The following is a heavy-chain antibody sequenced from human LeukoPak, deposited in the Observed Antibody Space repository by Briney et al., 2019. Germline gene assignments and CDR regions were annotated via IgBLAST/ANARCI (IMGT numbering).Heavy chain of an antibody. D-gene: IGHD5-24*01. CDR1: GGSISSYY. Sequence: PSETLSLTCTVSGGSISSYYWNWIRQPPGKGLEWIGYIYNSGSTNYNPSLKSRVTISVDTSKNQYSLKVTSMTAADTAVYYCARHRGLDGFDIWGQGTMVTVSS. CDR3: ARHRGLDGFDI. J-gene: IGHJ3*02. CDR2: IYNSGST. V-gene: IGHV4-59*08.